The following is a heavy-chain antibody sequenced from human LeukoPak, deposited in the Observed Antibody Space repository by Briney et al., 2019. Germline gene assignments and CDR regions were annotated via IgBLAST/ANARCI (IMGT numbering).Heavy chain of an antibody. CDR1: GFTFSSYG. Sequence: PGGSLRLSCAASGFTFSSYGMHRVRQAPGKGLEWVAVISYDGSNKYYADSVKGRFTISRDNSKNTLYLQMNSLRAEDTAVYYCAKDSQFYRGVRGVIPDYWGQGTLVTVSS. D-gene: IGHD3-10*01. V-gene: IGHV3-30*18. CDR2: ISYDGSNK. CDR3: AKDSQFYRGVRGVIPDY. J-gene: IGHJ4*02.